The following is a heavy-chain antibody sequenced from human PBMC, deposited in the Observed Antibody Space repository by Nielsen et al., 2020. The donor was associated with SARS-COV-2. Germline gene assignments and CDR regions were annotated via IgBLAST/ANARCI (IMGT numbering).Heavy chain of an antibody. CDR1: DGSISSYD. V-gene: IGHV4-59*01. CDR3: ARGYYDFWSGVSRDAFDI. Sequence: SETLSLTCAASDGSISSYDWSWIRQPPGKGLEWIGYIYYSGSTSYNPSLKSRVTISVDTSKNQFSLKLSSVTAADTAVYYCARGYYDFWSGVSRDAFDIWGQGTMVNVSS. CDR2: IYYSGST. J-gene: IGHJ3*02. D-gene: IGHD3-3*01.